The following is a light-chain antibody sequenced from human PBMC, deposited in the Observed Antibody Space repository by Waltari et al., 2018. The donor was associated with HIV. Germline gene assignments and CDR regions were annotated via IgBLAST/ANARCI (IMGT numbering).Light chain of an antibody. Sequence: SYVLTQAPSVSVAPGQTAKLPCGAKNIGGKTVHWYQQMPGQAPMLVLYDDRDRASGIPERFSGSNSGNTATLTISRVEVGDEADYYCQVWDSSSNQYVFGSGTKVTVL. V-gene: IGLV3-21*02. CDR3: QVWDSSSNQYV. J-gene: IGLJ1*01. CDR1: NIGGKT. CDR2: DDR.